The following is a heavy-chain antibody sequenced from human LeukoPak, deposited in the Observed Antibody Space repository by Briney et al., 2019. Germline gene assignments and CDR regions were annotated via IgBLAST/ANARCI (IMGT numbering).Heavy chain of an antibody. CDR1: GFTFSSYG. CDR3: ARDGAYYYDSSGSLDY. D-gene: IGHD3-22*01. Sequence: GGSLRLSCAASGFTFSSYGMHWVRQAPGKGLEWVAVIWYDGSNKYYADSVKGPFTISRDNSKNTLYLQMNSLRAEDTAVYYCARDGAYYYDSSGSLDYWGQGTLVTVSS. V-gene: IGHV3-33*01. J-gene: IGHJ4*02. CDR2: IWYDGSNK.